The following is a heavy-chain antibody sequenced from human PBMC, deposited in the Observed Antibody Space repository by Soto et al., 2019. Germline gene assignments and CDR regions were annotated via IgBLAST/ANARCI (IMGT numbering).Heavy chain of an antibody. CDR1: GGSISSSSYY. CDR2: IYYSGST. V-gene: IGHV4-39*01. CDR3: ASPKIAFYNWFDP. D-gene: IGHD3-3*02. Sequence: PSETLSLTRTVSGGSISSSSYYWGWIRQPPGKGLEWIGSIYYSGSTYYNPSLKSRVTISVDTSKNQFSLKLSSVTAADTAVYYCASPKIAFYNWFDPWGQGTLVTVS. J-gene: IGHJ5*02.